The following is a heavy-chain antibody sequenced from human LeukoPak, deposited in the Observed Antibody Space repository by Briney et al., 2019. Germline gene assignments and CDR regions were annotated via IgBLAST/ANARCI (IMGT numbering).Heavy chain of an antibody. CDR3: AKDRPNYYGTNGHYYRRDGGC. J-gene: IGHJ4*02. Sequence: PGGSLRLSXVASGFTFSSYAMSWVRQAAGKGLEWVSSTSSSGETTYYADSVKGRFTISRDNSRNTLYLQMNSLRAEDTAVYYCAKDRPNYYGTNGHYYRRDGGCWGQGTLVTVSS. CDR2: TSSSGETT. CDR1: GFTFSSYA. V-gene: IGHV3-23*01. D-gene: IGHD3-22*01.